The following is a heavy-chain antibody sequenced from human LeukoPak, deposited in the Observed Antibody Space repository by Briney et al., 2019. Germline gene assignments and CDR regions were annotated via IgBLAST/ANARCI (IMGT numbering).Heavy chain of an antibody. CDR3: AASYGDYKSYYYYMDV. D-gene: IGHD4-17*01. CDR1: GGTFSSYA. CDR2: IIPIFGTA. J-gene: IGHJ6*03. Sequence: SVKVSCKASGGTFSSYAISWVRQAPGQGLEWMGGIIPIFGTANYAQKFQGRVTITADKSTSTAYMELSSLRSEDTAVYYCAASYGDYKSYYYYMDVWGKGTTVTVSS. V-gene: IGHV1-69*06.